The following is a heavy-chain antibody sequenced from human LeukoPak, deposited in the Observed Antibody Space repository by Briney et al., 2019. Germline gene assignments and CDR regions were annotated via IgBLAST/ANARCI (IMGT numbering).Heavy chain of an antibody. V-gene: IGHV4-39*07. Sequence: SETLSLTCTVSGGSISSYYWSWIRQPPGKGLEWIGSIYYSGSTYYNPSLKSRVTISVDTSKNQFSLKLSSVTAADTAVYYCARAPVEMATISEGAFDIWGQGTMVTVSS. CDR3: ARAPVEMATISEGAFDI. CDR1: GGSISSYY. D-gene: IGHD5-24*01. CDR2: IYYSGST. J-gene: IGHJ3*02.